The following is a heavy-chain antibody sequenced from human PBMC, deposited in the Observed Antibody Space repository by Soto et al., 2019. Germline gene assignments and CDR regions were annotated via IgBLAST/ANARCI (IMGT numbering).Heavy chain of an antibody. V-gene: IGHV5-51*01. J-gene: IGHJ4*02. D-gene: IGHD3-16*01. CDR3: FRGGVTSRTFDY. Sequence: LGESLKISCKGSGYSFSSHWIGWVRQMPGQGLEWMGIIFPDDSDTRYSPSFQGHVTISVDKSISTAYVQWSSLKASDSAIYYCFRGGVTSRTFDYWGQGTLVTVSS. CDR2: IFPDDSDT. CDR1: GYSFSSHW.